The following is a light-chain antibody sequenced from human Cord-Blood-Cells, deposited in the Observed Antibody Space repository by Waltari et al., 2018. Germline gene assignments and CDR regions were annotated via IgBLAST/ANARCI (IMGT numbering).Light chain of an antibody. CDR2: DVS. CDR3: CSYAGSFVV. J-gene: IGLJ2*01. Sequence: QYPLTPPRPVSASPGSSVTTPCTGTRSDVGGYNHASWYQQHPGKAPKLMIYDVSKRPSGVPDRFSGSKSGNTASLTISGLQAEDEADYYCCSYAGSFVVFGGGTKLTVL. V-gene: IGLV2-11*01. CDR1: RSDVGGYNH.